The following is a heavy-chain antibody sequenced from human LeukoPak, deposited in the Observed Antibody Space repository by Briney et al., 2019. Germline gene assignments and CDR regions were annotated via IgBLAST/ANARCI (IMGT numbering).Heavy chain of an antibody. CDR3: AWYGVTHGLDV. Sequence: GGSLRLFCAASGFTLSNYWMSWVRQAPGKGLEXXANIDQDGSDKYYVDSVKGRFTISRDNAKKSLYLQMNSLRAEDTAIYYCAWYGVTHGLDVWGQGTTVTVSS. CDR1: GFTLSNYW. V-gene: IGHV3-7*01. J-gene: IGHJ6*02. CDR2: IDQDGSDK. D-gene: IGHD3-10*01.